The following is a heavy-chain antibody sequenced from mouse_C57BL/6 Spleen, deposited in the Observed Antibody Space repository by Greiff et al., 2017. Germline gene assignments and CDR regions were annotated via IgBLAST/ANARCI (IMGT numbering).Heavy chain of an antibody. V-gene: IGHV1-55*01. CDR3: ARLTDYARYAMDY. CDR1: GYTFTSYW. D-gene: IGHD2-4*01. CDR2: IYPGSGST. Sequence: QVQLQQPGAELVKPGASVKMSCKASGYTFTSYWITWVKQRPGQGLEWIGDIYPGSGSTNYNEKFKSKATLTVDTSSSTSYMQLSSLTSEDSAVYYCARLTDYARYAMDYWGQGTSVTVSS. J-gene: IGHJ4*01.